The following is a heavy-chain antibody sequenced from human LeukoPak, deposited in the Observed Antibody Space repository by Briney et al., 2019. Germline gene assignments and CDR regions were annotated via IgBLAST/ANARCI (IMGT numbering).Heavy chain of an antibody. D-gene: IGHD3-3*01. CDR2: INSDGSST. J-gene: IGHJ5*02. V-gene: IGHV3-74*01. CDR3: ARGLDFWSGVNRFDP. CDR1: GFTFSSYW. Sequence: GGSLRLSCAASGFTFSSYWMHWARQAPGKGLVWVSRINSDGSSTSYADSVKGRFTISRDNAKNTLYLQMNSLRAEDTAVYYCARGLDFWSGVNRFDPWGQGTLVTVSS.